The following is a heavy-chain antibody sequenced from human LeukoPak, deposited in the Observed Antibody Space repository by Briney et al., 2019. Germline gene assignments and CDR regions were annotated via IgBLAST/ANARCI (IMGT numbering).Heavy chain of an antibody. V-gene: IGHV1-18*01. CDR2: ISAYNGNT. J-gene: IGHJ4*02. CDR1: GYTFTSYG. CDR3: ARDLRAYNWNDGTIGY. D-gene: IGHD1-1*01. Sequence: GASVKVSCTASGYTFTSYGISWVRQAPGQGLEWMGWISAYNGNTNYAQKLQGRVTMTTDTSTSTAYMELRSLRSDDTAVYYCARDLRAYNWNDGTIGYWGQGTLVTVSS.